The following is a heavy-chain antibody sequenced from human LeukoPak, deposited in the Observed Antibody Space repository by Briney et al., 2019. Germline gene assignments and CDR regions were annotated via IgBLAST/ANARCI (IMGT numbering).Heavy chain of an antibody. Sequence: GGSLRLSCVVSGFTLSSRWMMWVRQAPGEELEWMTNINRDGSEKNYVDSVKGRFTITRDNAENSLYLQMNSLKVEDSAIYYCATYDSWSGYNIAYWGQGTLVTVSS. CDR3: ATYDSWSGYNIAY. D-gene: IGHD3-3*01. CDR1: GFTLSSRW. CDR2: INRDGSEK. V-gene: IGHV3-7*03. J-gene: IGHJ4*02.